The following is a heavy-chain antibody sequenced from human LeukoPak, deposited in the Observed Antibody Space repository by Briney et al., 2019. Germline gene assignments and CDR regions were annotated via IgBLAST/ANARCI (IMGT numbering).Heavy chain of an antibody. CDR2: IGGGGDTI. V-gene: IGHV3-48*03. J-gene: IGHJ4*02. CDR3: ARLYSGSYFDC. D-gene: IGHD1-26*01. Sequence: GGSLRLSCAASGFTFSSYEVTWVRQAPGKGLERVSYIGGGGDTIYYADSVRGRFTISRDNAKNSLYLQMNSLRAADTAVYHCARLYSGSYFDCWGQGTLATVSS. CDR1: GFTFSSYE.